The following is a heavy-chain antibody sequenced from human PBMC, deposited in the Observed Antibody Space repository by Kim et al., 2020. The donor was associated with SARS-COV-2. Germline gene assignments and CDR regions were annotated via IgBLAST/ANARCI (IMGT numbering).Heavy chain of an antibody. CDR1: GGSISSSNW. J-gene: IGHJ6*02. V-gene: IGHV4-4*02. Sequence: SETLSLTCAVSGGSISSSNWWSWVRQPPGKGLEWIGEIYHSGSTNYNPSLKSRVTISVDKSKNQFSLKLSSVTAADTAVYYCAREQLAEGPIYYYYGMDVWGQVTTVTVSS. D-gene: IGHD6-6*01. CDR3: AREQLAEGPIYYYYGMDV. CDR2: IYHSGST.